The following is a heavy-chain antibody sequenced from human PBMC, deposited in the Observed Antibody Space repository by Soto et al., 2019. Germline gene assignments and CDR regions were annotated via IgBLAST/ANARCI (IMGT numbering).Heavy chain of an antibody. J-gene: IGHJ6*02. CDR3: ARDLRATFRYYGMDV. Sequence: GASVKVSCKASGYTFTSYYMHWVRQAPGQGLEWMGWINPNSGGTNYAQKFQGRVTMTRDTSISTAYMELSRLRSDDTAVYYCARDLRATFRYYGMDVWGQGTTVTVSS. V-gene: IGHV1-2*02. CDR1: GYTFTSYY. CDR2: INPNSGGT. D-gene: IGHD5-12*01.